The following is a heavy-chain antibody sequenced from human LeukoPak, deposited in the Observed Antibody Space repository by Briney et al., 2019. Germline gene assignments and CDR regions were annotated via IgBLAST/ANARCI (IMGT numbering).Heavy chain of an antibody. V-gene: IGHV3-64D*09. D-gene: IGHD1-26*01. Sequence: GGSLRLSCSASGFTFTDYAMYWVRQAPGKGLEYVSTLSSSGDHTDYADSVRGRFSISRDNSKYTLYLQMSSLRPEDTAVYYCVKGSGSFHYYYGMDVWGQGTTVTVSS. CDR3: VKGSGSFHYYYGMDV. J-gene: IGHJ6*02. CDR2: LSSSGDHT. CDR1: GFTFTDYA.